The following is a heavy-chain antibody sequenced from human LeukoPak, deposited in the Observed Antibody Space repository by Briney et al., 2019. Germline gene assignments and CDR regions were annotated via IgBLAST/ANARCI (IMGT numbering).Heavy chain of an antibody. Sequence: SETLSLTCTVSGGSVSSGISYWSWIRQPPGKGLEWIGYIYYSGSTNYNPSLKSRLTISVDTSKNQFSLKLSSVTAADTAVYYCAREGGGNFDYWGQGTLVTVSS. CDR1: GGSVSSGISY. D-gene: IGHD6-25*01. CDR2: IYYSGST. V-gene: IGHV4-61*01. J-gene: IGHJ4*02. CDR3: AREGGGNFDY.